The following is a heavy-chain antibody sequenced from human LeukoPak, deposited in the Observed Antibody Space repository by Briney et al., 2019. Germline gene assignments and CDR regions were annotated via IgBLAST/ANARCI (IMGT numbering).Heavy chain of an antibody. D-gene: IGHD6-19*01. J-gene: IGHJ4*02. CDR1: GFTFSSYA. V-gene: IGHV3-23*01. CDR2: ISGSGGST. Sequence: GSLRLPCAASGFTFSSYAMSWVRPAPGKGLEWVSAISGSGGSTYYADSVKGRFTISRDNSKNTLYLQMNSLRAEDTAVYYCAKRTPHGQWLYYFDYWGQGTLVTVSS. CDR3: AKRTPHGQWLYYFDY.